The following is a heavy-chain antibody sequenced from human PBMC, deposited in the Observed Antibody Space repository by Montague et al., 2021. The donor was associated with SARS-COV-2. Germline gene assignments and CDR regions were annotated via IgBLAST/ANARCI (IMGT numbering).Heavy chain of an antibody. CDR1: GYSFTSYW. CDR2: XDPSDSYT. J-gene: IGHJ6*03. V-gene: IGHV5-10-1*01. Sequence: QSGAEVKKPGESLRISCKGSGYSFTSYWISWVRQMPGKGLEWMGXXDPSDSYTNYSPSYQGHVTISADKSISTAYLQWSSLKASDTAMYYCARFNFGPHYYMDVWGKGTTVTVSS. CDR3: ARFNFGPHYYMDV. D-gene: IGHD3-3*01.